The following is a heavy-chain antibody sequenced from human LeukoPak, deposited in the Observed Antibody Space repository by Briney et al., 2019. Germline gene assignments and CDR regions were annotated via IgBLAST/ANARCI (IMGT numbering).Heavy chain of an antibody. D-gene: IGHD3-10*01. CDR1: GGSISSYY. J-gene: IGHJ3*02. CDR3: ARVFLSFGGDDAFDI. CDR2: IYHSGST. Sequence: SETLSLTCTVSGGSISSYYWSWIRQPPGKGLEWIGYIYHSGSTYYNPSLKSRVTISVDRSKNQFSLKLSSVTAADTAVYYCARVFLSFGGDDAFDIWGQGTMVTVSS. V-gene: IGHV4-59*12.